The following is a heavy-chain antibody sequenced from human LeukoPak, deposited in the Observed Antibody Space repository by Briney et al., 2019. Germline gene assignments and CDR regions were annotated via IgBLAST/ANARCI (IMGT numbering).Heavy chain of an antibody. CDR3: ARDYYFSSGRHPWGVDV. CDR2: INPNSGGT. J-gene: IGHJ6*02. D-gene: IGHD3-10*01. CDR1: GYTFTAYY. V-gene: IGHV1-2*02. Sequence: ASVKVCCKASGYTFTAYYMHWVRQAPGQGLEWMGWINPNSGGTEYAQKFLGRVTMTRDTSISTAYMDLSSLRSDDTAVYYCARDYYFSSGRHPWGVDVWGQGTTVTVSS.